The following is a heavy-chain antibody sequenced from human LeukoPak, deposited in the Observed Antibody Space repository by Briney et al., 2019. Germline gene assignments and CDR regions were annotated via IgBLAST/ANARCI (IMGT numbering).Heavy chain of an antibody. CDR3: ARGGFYCGGDCYVDY. Sequence: SETPSLTCAVYGGSFSGYYWSWIRQPPGKGLEWIGEINHSGSTNYNPSLKSRVTISVDTSKNQFSLRLSSVTAADTAVYYCARGGFYCGGDCYVDYWGQGTLVTVSS. V-gene: IGHV4-34*01. CDR1: GGSFSGYY. CDR2: INHSGST. J-gene: IGHJ4*02. D-gene: IGHD2-21*02.